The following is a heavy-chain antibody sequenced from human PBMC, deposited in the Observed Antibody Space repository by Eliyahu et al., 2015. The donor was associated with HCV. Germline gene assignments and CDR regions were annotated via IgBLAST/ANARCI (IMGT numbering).Heavy chain of an antibody. CDR2: IHVSGVT. J-gene: IGHJ4*02. V-gene: IGHV4-61*02. Sequence: QVQLQESGPGLVKPSQTLSLTCIVSGDSITGAHYYWSWIRQPARKGLEWIGRIHVSGVTNYRPSLKNRVSISLDTSKNQFSLEVSLVTAADTAIYYCARIDALAGKDCWGQGTLVTVSS. CDR3: ARIDALAGKDC. CDR1: GDSITGAHYY. D-gene: IGHD6-19*01.